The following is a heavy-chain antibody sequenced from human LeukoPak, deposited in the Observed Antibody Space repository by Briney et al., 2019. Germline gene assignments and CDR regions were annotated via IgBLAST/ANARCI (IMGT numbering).Heavy chain of an antibody. J-gene: IGHJ6*04. CDR1: GFTFGDYY. CDR2: TNGDGTTI. D-gene: IGHD2-2*02. V-gene: IGHV3-11*01. Sequence: PGGSLRLSCTASGFTFGDYYMTWIRQAPGKGLDWLSYTNGDGTTIHYAESVKGRFTISRDNGKKSVYLHINSLRAEDTAVYYCARYPLQYYYYFLDVWGKGTTVTVSS. CDR3: ARYPLQYYYYFLDV.